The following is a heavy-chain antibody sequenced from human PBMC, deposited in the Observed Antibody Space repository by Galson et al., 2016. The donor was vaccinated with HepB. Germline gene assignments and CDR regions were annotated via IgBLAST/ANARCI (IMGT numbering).Heavy chain of an antibody. J-gene: IGHJ4*02. CDR3: AKRHEYCPAVGCSVDY. Sequence: SLRLSCAGSGFTFSNYGMHWVRQAPGKGLEWVAADSMDGRRKFYADSVKGRFTISRDNSNNMLFLPMSSLRTDDTAIYYCAKRHEYCPAVGCSVDYWGQGTLVSVSS. D-gene: IGHD2/OR15-2a*01. CDR1: GFTFSNYG. V-gene: IGHV3-30*18. CDR2: DSMDGRRK.